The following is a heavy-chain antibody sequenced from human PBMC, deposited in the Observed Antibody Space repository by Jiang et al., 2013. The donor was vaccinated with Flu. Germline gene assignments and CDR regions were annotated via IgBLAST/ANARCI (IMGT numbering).Heavy chain of an antibody. CDR2: IYWDDDK. V-gene: IGHV2-5*02. J-gene: IGHJ4*02. D-gene: IGHD3-10*01. CDR3: AHSTPDGSGKGY. CDR1: GFSLDTSGVG. Sequence: KPTQTLTLTCTFSGFSLDTSGVGVGWIRQPPGKALEWLALIYWDDDKRYSTSLKSRLTITKDTSKNQVVLTMTNVDPVDTATYYCAHSTPDGSGKGYWGQGTLVTVSS.